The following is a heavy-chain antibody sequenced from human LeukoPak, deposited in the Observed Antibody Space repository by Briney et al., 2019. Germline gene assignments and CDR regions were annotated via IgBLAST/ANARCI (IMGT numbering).Heavy chain of an antibody. J-gene: IGHJ4*02. CDR2: INPSGGST. CDR3: ARVSSRAFSEY. V-gene: IGHV1-46*01. Sequence: ASVTVSCKASGYTFTSYYMHWVRQAPGQGLEWMGIINPSGGSTSYAQKFQGRVTMTRDTSTSTVYMELSSLRSKDTAVYYCARVSSRAFSEYWGQGTLVTVSS. CDR1: GYTFTSYY. D-gene: IGHD5-24*01.